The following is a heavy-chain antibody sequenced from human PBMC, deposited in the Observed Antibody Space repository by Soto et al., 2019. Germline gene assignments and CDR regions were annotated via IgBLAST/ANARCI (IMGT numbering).Heavy chain of an antibody. D-gene: IGHD4-17*01. J-gene: IGHJ4*02. Sequence: QVQLVQSGAEVKKPGASVKVSCKASGYTFTSYGISWVRQAPGQGLEWMGWISAYNGNTDYAQNLQGRVTMTTDTSTSTAYMELRSLRSDATAVCFCARDSVNFGVWPSFFAYWGQGTLVTVSS. CDR1: GYTFTSYG. CDR3: ARDSVNFGVWPSFFAY. V-gene: IGHV1-18*01. CDR2: ISAYNGNT.